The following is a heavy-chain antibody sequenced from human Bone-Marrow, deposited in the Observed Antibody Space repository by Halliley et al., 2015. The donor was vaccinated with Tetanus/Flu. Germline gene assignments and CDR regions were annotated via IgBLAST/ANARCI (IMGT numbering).Heavy chain of an antibody. CDR2: AFHGATP. V-gene: IGHV4-39*01. Sequence: GGAFHGATPSYTPSLKSRVSISVDTPKNHFSLKVTFVTAADTAMYYCARRRSSSSWLGDFDYWGQGTLVTVSS. J-gene: IGHJ4*02. CDR3: ARRRSSSSWLGDFDY. D-gene: IGHD6-13*01.